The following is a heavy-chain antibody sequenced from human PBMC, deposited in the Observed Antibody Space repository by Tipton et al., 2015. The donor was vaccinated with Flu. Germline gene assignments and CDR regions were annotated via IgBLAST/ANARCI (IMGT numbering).Heavy chain of an antibody. V-gene: IGHV4-39*07. CDR2: MYYSGST. J-gene: IGHJ4*02. D-gene: IGHD3-22*01. CDR1: GGSISSSSFY. CDR3: ARDSSGYSIFFDY. Sequence: TLSLTCTISGGSISSSSFYWGWIRQSPGKGLEWIGSMYYSGSTYYNPSLKSRVTISVDTSKNQFSLKLSSVTAADTAVYYCARDSSGYSIFFDYWGQGTLVTVSS.